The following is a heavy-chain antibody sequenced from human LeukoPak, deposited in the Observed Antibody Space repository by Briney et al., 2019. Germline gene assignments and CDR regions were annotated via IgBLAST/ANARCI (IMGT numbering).Heavy chain of an antibody. CDR1: GFTFSDYS. V-gene: IGHV3-21*01. CDR3: ARLRRNSDRSDFFYYYDH. D-gene: IGHD3-22*01. J-gene: IGHJ4*02. Sequence: GRSLRLSCAASGFTFSDYSMNWVRQAPGKGLEWVACDNTVSSYIYYADSMRGRFTISRDNAKNSLFLQMNSLRAEDTAVYYCARLRRNSDRSDFFYYYDHWGQGTLLTVSS. CDR2: DNTVSSYI.